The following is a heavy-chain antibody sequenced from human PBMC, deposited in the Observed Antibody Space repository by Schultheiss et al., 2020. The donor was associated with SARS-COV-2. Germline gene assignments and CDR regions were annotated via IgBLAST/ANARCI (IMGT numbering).Heavy chain of an antibody. CDR1: GFTFSSYE. V-gene: IGHV3-48*03. D-gene: IGHD3-22*01. J-gene: IGHJ4*02. Sequence: GESMKISCAASGFTFSSYEMNWVRQAPGKGLEWVSYISSSGSTIYYADSVKGRFTISRDNAKNSLYLQMNSLRAEDTAVYYCARDSGYYSPTYYFDYWGQGTLVTVSS. CDR3: ARDSGYYSPTYYFDY. CDR2: ISSSGSTI.